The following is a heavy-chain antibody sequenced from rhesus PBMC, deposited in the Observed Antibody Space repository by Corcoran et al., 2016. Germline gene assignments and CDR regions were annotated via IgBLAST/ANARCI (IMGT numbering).Heavy chain of an antibody. CDR2: ISYSGST. D-gene: IGHD3-16*01. Sequence: QLQLQESGPGLVKPSETLSLTCAVSGYSISSGYGWSWIRQPPGKGLEWIGYISYSGSTSYNPSLKSRGTSARDTSKNQFSLKLSSVTAADTAVYYFARDTLYYYSGSPIDYWGQGVLVTVSS. V-gene: IGHV4-122*02. CDR1: GYSISSGYG. CDR3: ARDTLYYYSGSPIDY. J-gene: IGHJ4*01.